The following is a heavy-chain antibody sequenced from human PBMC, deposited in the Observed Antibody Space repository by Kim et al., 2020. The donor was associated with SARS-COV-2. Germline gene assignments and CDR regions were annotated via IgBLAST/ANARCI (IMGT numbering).Heavy chain of an antibody. J-gene: IGHJ4*02. CDR1: GYSISSGYY. D-gene: IGHD2-21*02. V-gene: IGHV4-38-2*02. CDR2: IYHSGST. CDR3: ARDRPRAVVTAIMDY. Sequence: SETLSLTCTVSGYSISSGYYWGWIRQPPGKGLEWIGSIYHSGSTYYNPSLKSRVTISVDTSKNQFSLKLSSVTAADTAVYYCARDRPRAVVTAIMDYWGQGTLVTVSS.